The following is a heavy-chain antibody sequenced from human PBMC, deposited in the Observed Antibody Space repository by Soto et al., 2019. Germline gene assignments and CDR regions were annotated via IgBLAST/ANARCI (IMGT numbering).Heavy chain of an antibody. D-gene: IGHD3-3*01. Sequence: GASVKVSCKASGYTFTSYGISWVRQAPGQGLEWMGWISAYNGNTNYAQKLQGRVTMTTDTSTSTAYMELRSLRSDDTAVYYCARGQGYYDFWSGYYTGNWFDPWGRGTLVAVSS. CDR2: ISAYNGNT. CDR3: ARGQGYYDFWSGYYTGNWFDP. CDR1: GYTFTSYG. J-gene: IGHJ5*02. V-gene: IGHV1-18*04.